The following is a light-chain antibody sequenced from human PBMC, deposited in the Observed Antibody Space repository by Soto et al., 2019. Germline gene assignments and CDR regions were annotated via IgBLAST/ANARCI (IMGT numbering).Light chain of an antibody. CDR2: GAS. CDR3: QHYGSSQFT. V-gene: IGKV3-15*01. CDR1: QSISSE. J-gene: IGKJ3*01. Sequence: EIVMTQSPATLSVSPGESATLSCRASQSISSELAWYQQKPGQPPRLLIYGASTRATGVPARFTGSGSGSDFTLTISGLQSEDFAVYYCQHYGSSQFTFGPGTKVDIK.